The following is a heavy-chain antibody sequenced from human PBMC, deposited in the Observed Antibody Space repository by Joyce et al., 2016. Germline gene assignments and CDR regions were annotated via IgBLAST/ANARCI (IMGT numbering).Heavy chain of an antibody. CDR1: GFIFSSYS. Sequence: EVQLVESGGGLVKPGESLRLSCTASGFIFSSYSMTWVRQDPVKGLEWVSSISRDNTYIFHADAVKGRFTISRDNARNSLYLQMNSLRAEDTAVYYCARDVLTTVTKAYGYWGQGTLVAVSS. CDR3: ARDVLTTVTKAYGY. V-gene: IGHV3-21*01. D-gene: IGHD4-11*01. CDR2: ISRDNTYI. J-gene: IGHJ4*02.